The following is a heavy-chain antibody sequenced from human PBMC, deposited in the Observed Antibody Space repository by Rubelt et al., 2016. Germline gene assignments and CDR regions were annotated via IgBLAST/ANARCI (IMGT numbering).Heavy chain of an antibody. CDR1: GFSLSTSGVG. D-gene: IGHD6-13*01. Sequence: QITLKESGPTLVKPTQTLTLTCTFSGFSLSTSGVGVGWIRQPPGEALEWRALIYWDEDKRYSPSLQGRLPNSKDTTKKRVVLTMTNRDPVDTATYYCAQSQPAGSRYYKYWGQGTLVTVSS. CDR3: AQSQPAGSRYYKY. CDR2: IYWDEDK. J-gene: IGHJ4*02. V-gene: IGHV2-5*02.